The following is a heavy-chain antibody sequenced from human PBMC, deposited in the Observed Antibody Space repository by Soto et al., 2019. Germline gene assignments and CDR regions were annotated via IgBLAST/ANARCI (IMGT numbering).Heavy chain of an antibody. CDR1: EFTFGSCV. CDR3: ATEGAKTTWNFDY. V-gene: IGHV3-23*01. CDR2: VSPHGANT. Sequence: GGSLNLCGVASEFTFGSCVMNWVRQAPGKGLEWVAGVSPHGANTYYADSVRGRYIISRDDSRNTVSLDMNSLRGDDSAVYYCATEGAKTTWNFDYWGQGTVVTVSS. J-gene: IGHJ4*02. D-gene: IGHD1-1*01.